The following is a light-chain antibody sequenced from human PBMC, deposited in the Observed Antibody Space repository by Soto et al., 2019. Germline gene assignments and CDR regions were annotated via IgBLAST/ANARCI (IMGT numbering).Light chain of an antibody. Sequence: QSVLTPPTAVSGAPWQRVTISCTGSSANIGAAYNVDWYQQLPGTAPKLLIYGNNNRPSGVPARFSGSKSGTSASLAIAGLQAEDEGDYYCQSYDSSLSGYVFGTGTKVTVL. CDR3: QSYDSSLSGYV. V-gene: IGLV1-40*01. J-gene: IGLJ1*01. CDR1: SANIGAAYN. CDR2: GNN.